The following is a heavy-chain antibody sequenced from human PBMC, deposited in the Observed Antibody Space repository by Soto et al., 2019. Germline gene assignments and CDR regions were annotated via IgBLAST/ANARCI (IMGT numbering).Heavy chain of an antibody. J-gene: IGHJ4*02. D-gene: IGHD4-17*01. Sequence: EVQLVESGGGLVQPGGSLRLSCAASGFTVSSNYLSWVRQAPGKGLEWVSVIYSGGSTYYADSVKGRFTISRDNSKNTLYLQMNSLRAEDTAVYYGRTDNYGDFGGYWGQGTLVTVSS. V-gene: IGHV3-66*01. CDR1: GFTVSSNY. CDR2: IYSGGST. CDR3: RTDNYGDFGGY.